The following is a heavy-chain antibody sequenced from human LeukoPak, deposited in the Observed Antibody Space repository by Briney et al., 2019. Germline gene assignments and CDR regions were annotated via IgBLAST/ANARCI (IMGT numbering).Heavy chain of an antibody. J-gene: IGHJ4*02. CDR2: FDPEDGET. CDR3: ARDPSTIRGENTPYFDY. CDR1: GYTLTELS. D-gene: IGHD3-10*01. Sequence: GASVKVSCKVSGYTLTELSMHWVRQAPGKGLEWMGGFDPEDGETIYAQKFQGRVTMTEDTSTDTAYMELNSLRSEDTAVYYCARDPSTIRGENTPYFDYWGQGTLVTVSS. V-gene: IGHV1-24*01.